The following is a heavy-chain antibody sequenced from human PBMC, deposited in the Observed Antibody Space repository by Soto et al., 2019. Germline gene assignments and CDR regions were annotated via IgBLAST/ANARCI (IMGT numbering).Heavy chain of an antibody. D-gene: IGHD6-13*01. CDR1: GGSFSGYY. CDR2: INHSGST. CDR3: ARDSGPDGMDV. Sequence: SETLSLTCAVYGGSFSGYYWSWIRQPPGKGLEWIGEINHSGSTNYNPSLKSRVTISVDTSKNQFSLKLSSVTAADTAVYYCARDSGPDGMDVWGQGTTVTVSS. V-gene: IGHV4-34*01. J-gene: IGHJ6*02.